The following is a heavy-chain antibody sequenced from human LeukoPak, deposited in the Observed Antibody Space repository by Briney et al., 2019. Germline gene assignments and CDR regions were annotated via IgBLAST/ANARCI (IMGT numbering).Heavy chain of an antibody. CDR3: AGEMATTSLDAFDY. J-gene: IGHJ4*02. D-gene: IGHD5-24*01. Sequence: GGSLRLSCAASGFTFSNYWMHWVRQAPGKGLEWVSYISSSGSTIYYADSVKGRFTISRDNAKNSLYLQMNSLRAEDTAVYYCAGEMATTSLDAFDYWGQGTLVTVSS. CDR2: ISSSGSTI. V-gene: IGHV3-11*04. CDR1: GFTFSNYW.